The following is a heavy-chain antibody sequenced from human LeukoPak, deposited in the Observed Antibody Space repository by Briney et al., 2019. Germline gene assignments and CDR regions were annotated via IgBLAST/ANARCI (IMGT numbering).Heavy chain of an antibody. V-gene: IGHV3-23*01. J-gene: IGHJ4*02. CDR2: ISGSGGST. CDR1: GFTFNNYA. Sequence: GGSLGLSCSASGFTFNNYAMTWVRQAPGKGLEWVSAISGSGGSTYYADSVKGRFSVSRDNSKNTFYLQMNSLRAEDTAVYYCVRGSSGSYPVSGYSDNWGQGILVTVSS. CDR3: VRGSSGSYPVSGYSDN. D-gene: IGHD3-22*01.